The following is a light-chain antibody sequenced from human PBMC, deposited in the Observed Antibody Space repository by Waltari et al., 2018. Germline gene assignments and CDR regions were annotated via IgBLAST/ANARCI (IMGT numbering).Light chain of an antibody. J-gene: IGLJ3*02. V-gene: IGLV4-69*01. CDR1: SGHSTFA. Sequence: QLVVTQSPSASAPLGASVKLTCTLTSGHSTFAIAWHQQQPGQGPRYLMSLNSDGSHSRGDGIPDRFSGSSSGAERYLTISSLESEDEADYYCETWDTAIHVFGGGTKLTVI. CDR3: ETWDTAIHV. CDR2: LNSDGSH.